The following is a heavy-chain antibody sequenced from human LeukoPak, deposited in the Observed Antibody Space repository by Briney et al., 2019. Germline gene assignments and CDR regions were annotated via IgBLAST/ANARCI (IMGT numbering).Heavy chain of an antibody. J-gene: IGHJ4*02. CDR3: XKAYRTGRWLPLDY. D-gene: IGHD5-24*01. CDR1: GFTFYDYA. V-gene: IGHV3-9*01. Sequence: GGSLRLSCAASGFTFYDYAMHWVRQAPGKGLEWVSSISYNSGNIAYADSVKGRFTISRDNAKNSLYVQMNNLRAEDTALYFFXKAYRTGRWLPLDYWGQGTLVTVSS. CDR2: ISYNSGNI.